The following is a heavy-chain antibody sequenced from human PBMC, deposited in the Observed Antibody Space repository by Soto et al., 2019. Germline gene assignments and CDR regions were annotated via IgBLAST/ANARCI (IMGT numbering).Heavy chain of an antibody. Sequence: GGSLRLSCAASGFTFNNYWMSWVRQAPGKGLEWVANIKQDGSEKYYVDSVKGRFTISRDNAKNSLFLQMNSLRAEDTAVYYCARARPYGGNPPYYYYGMDVWGQGTTVTVSS. D-gene: IGHD2-15*01. J-gene: IGHJ6*02. CDR2: IKQDGSEK. CDR3: ARARPYGGNPPYYYYGMDV. CDR1: GFTFNNYW. V-gene: IGHV3-7*01.